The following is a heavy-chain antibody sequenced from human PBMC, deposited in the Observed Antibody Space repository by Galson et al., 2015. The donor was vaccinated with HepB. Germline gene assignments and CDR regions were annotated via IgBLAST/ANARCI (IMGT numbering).Heavy chain of an antibody. CDR1: GFAFRSYS. CDR2: ISSDNSTI. J-gene: IGHJ6*02. D-gene: IGHD6-13*01. V-gene: IGHV3-48*02. Sequence: SLRLSCAASGFAFRSYSINWVRQAPGKGLEWLSYISSDNSTIYYADSVKGRFTISRDNAKNSVYLQMNSLRDEDTAMYYCARERIAGNYYYGMHVWGQGTPVTVSS. CDR3: ARERIAGNYYYGMHV.